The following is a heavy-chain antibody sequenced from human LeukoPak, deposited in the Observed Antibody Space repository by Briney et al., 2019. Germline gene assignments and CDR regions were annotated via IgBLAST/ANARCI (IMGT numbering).Heavy chain of an antibody. V-gene: IGHV1-18*01. D-gene: IGHD2-2*02. CDR2: ISAYNGNT. Sequence: GASVKVSRKASGYTFTSYGISWVRQAPGQGLEWMGWISAYNGNTNYAQKPQGRVTMTTDTSTSTAYMELRSLRSDDTAVYYCARVDVVVPAAILRVYYYYYYYMDVWGKGTTVTVSS. J-gene: IGHJ6*03. CDR1: GYTFTSYG. CDR3: ARVDVVVPAAILRVYYYYYYYMDV.